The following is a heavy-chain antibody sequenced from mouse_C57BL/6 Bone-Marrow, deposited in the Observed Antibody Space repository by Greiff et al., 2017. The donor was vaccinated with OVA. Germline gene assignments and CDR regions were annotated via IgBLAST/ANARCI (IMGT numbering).Heavy chain of an antibody. CDR1: GYTFTSYW. CDR3: ARSGVTTGSWFAY. D-gene: IGHD2-2*01. V-gene: IGHV1-52*01. Sequence: VQLQQPGAELVRPGSSVKLSCKASGYTFTSYWMHWVKQRPIQGLEWIGNIDPSDSETHYNQKFKDKATLTVDKSSSTAYMQLSSLTSEDSAVYYCARSGVTTGSWFAYWGQGTLVTVSA. J-gene: IGHJ3*01. CDR2: IDPSDSET.